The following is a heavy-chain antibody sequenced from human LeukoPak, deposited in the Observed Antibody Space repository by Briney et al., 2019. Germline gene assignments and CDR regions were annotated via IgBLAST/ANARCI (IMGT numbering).Heavy chain of an antibody. CDR3: ARPYYGSGSYGYYYYGMDV. CDR1: GFTLSSYE. CDR2: ISISRSTI. Sequence: GGSLRLSCAASGFTLSSYEMNWVRQAPGEGLGCVSYISISRSTIYYADSVKGRFTISRDNAKNSLYLQMNSLRDEDTAVYYCARPYYGSGSYGYYYYGMDVWGKGTTVTVSS. J-gene: IGHJ6*04. D-gene: IGHD3-10*01. V-gene: IGHV3-48*03.